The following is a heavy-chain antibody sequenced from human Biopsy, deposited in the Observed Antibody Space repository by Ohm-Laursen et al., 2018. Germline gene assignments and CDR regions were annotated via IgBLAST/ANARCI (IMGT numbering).Heavy chain of an antibody. Sequence: SLRLSCAASGFTFSNYGMHWVRQAPGKRLEWVAVIWYDGRNQYYADFVKGRFTISRDNSKNTLYLQMNGLRAEDTAVYFCAREIYPTTIYRPVDSWGQGTLVTASS. D-gene: IGHD3-3*01. CDR3: AREIYPTTIYRPVDS. V-gene: IGHV3-33*01. CDR2: IWYDGRNQ. CDR1: GFTFSNYG. J-gene: IGHJ5*01.